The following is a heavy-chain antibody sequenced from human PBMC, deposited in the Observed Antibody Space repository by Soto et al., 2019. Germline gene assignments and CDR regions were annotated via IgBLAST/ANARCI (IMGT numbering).Heavy chain of an antibody. D-gene: IGHD5-12*01. J-gene: IGHJ5*02. Sequence: QVQLQESGPGLVKPSQTLSLTCTVSGGSISSGDYYWTWIRQHPGKGLEWIGYISYSGSTYYNPSRRSRVTISVDTSKSQFSLKLSSVTAADTAGYYCARNRDGYNSGAYAFDPWVQGTLVTVTS. CDR1: GGSISSGDYY. CDR2: ISYSGST. CDR3: ARNRDGYNSGAYAFDP. V-gene: IGHV4-31*03.